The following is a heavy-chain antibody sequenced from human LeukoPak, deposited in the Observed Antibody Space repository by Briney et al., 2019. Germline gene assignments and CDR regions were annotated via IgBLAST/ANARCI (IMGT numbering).Heavy chain of an antibody. D-gene: IGHD5-24*01. Sequence: ASVKVSCKAFGYTFTNNWMHWVRQAPGQGPEWMGLISPTGDSTAYAQKFQGGVTLTRDMSTSTDYLELSSLRSEDTAVYYCARDNSVRDEAWWFYPWGQGTLVTVSS. J-gene: IGHJ5*02. CDR1: GYTFTNNW. CDR2: ISPTGDST. CDR3: ARDNSVRDEAWWFYP. V-gene: IGHV1-46*01.